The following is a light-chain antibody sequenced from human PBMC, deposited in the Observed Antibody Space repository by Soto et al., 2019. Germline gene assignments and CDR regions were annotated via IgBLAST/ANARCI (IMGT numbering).Light chain of an antibody. Sequence: DILMTQSPSTLSASVGDRVTITCRASQSISSWLAWYQQKPGKAPNLLIYKASSLESGVPSRFSGSGSGTEFPLTISSLQPDDFATYYCQQYNSYWTFGQGTRVEIK. J-gene: IGKJ1*01. V-gene: IGKV1-5*03. CDR1: QSISSW. CDR2: KAS. CDR3: QQYNSYWT.